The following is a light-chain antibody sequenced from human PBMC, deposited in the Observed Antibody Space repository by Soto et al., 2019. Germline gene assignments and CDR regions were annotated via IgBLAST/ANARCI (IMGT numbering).Light chain of an antibody. CDR2: DSS. Sequence: EIVLTQSPGTLSLSPEERATLSCRASQSVDKFLAWYQQRPGQPPRLLIFDSSNRATGVPVRFSGSGSGTVFTLTIGSLEPEDSAVYYCQQRKHWPPITFGQGTRLEI. V-gene: IGKV3-11*01. CDR3: QQRKHWPPIT. J-gene: IGKJ5*01. CDR1: QSVDKF.